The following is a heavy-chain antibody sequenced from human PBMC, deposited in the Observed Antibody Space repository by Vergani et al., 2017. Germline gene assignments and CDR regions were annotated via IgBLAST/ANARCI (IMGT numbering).Heavy chain of an antibody. D-gene: IGHD3-3*01. CDR1: GGSFSGYY. CDR2: IYTSGST. Sequence: QVQLQQWGAGLLKPSETLSLTCAVYGGSFSGYYWSWIRQPPGKGLEWIGYIYTSGSTNYNPSLKSRVTISVDTSKNQFSLKLSSVTAADTAVYYCARQLTHDFWSGTIDYWGQGTLVTVSS. CDR3: ARQLTHDFWSGTIDY. J-gene: IGHJ4*02. V-gene: IGHV4-34*01.